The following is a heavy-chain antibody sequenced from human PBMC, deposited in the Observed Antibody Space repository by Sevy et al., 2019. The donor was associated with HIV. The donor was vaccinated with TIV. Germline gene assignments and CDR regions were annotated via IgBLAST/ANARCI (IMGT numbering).Heavy chain of an antibody. CDR1: GYTFSDYY. D-gene: IGHD2-2*01. V-gene: IGHV1-2*02. J-gene: IGHJ5*01. Sequence: ASVKVSCKASGYTFSDYYLHWVRQAPGQGLEWMGWIKPDSGGTKYSQKFQGRVTMTRDTSISTGYMELSRLRSDDTAVYYCARDHLKVKLPDAMGSWFDSWGQGTLVTVSS. CDR3: ARDHLKVKLPDAMGSWFDS. CDR2: IKPDSGGT.